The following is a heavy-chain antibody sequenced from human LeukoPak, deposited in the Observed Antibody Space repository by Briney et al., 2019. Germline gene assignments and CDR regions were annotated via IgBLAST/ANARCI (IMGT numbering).Heavy chain of an antibody. J-gene: IGHJ3*02. CDR1: GGTFSSYA. V-gene: IGHV1-69*05. Sequence: SVKVSCKASGGTFSSYAISWVRQAPGQGREGMGGIIPIFCTANYAQKFHGRVTSTTDESTSTAYMELSSVRSEDTGVCYCAREGYCSSTSCYFDGFDIWGQGTMVTVSS. CDR3: AREGYCSSTSCYFDGFDI. D-gene: IGHD2-2*01. CDR2: IIPIFCTA.